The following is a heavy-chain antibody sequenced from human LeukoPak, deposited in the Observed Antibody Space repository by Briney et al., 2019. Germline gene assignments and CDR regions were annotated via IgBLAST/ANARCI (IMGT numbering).Heavy chain of an antibody. J-gene: IGHJ6*02. CDR1: GGSISSYF. V-gene: IGHV4-59*01. CDR3: ARGAGNYYFYGMDV. CDR2: IYYSGST. Sequence: SETLSLTCTVSGGSISSYFWGWIRQPPGKGLESIGHIYYSGSTNYNPSLKSRVTVSVDTSKNQFSLKLSSVTAADTAVYYCARGAGNYYFYGMDVWGQGTTVTVSS.